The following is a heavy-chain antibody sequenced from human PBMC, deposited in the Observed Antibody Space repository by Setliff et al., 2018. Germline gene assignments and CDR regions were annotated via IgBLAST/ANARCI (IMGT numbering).Heavy chain of an antibody. CDR1: GYNFTSYW. CDR3: ARDSNYEGAYDF. D-gene: IGHD4-4*01. Sequence: PGESLKISCKGSGYNFTSYWIGWVRQMPGKGLEWMGVIYPDDSDTRYSPSFQGQVTISADKSISTAYLQWSSVKASDTAMYYCARDSNYEGAYDFWGQGTLVTVSS. V-gene: IGHV5-51*01. J-gene: IGHJ4*02. CDR2: IYPDDSDT.